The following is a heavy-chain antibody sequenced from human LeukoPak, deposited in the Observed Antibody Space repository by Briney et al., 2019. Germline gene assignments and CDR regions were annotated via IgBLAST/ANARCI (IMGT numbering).Heavy chain of an antibody. V-gene: IGHV1-3*01. J-gene: IGHJ6*04. Sequence: ASVKVSCKASGYTFTSYAMNWVRQAPGQRLEWMGWINAGNGNTKYSQKFQGRVTITRDTSASTAYMELSSLRSEDTAVYYCARGYSSETRLKYYYYGMDVWGKGTTVTVSS. CDR3: ARGYSSETRLKYYYYGMDV. CDR2: INAGNGNT. CDR1: GYTFTSYA. D-gene: IGHD6-25*01.